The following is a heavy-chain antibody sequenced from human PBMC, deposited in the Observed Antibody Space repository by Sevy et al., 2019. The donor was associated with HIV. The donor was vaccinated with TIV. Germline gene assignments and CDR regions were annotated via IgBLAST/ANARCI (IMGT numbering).Heavy chain of an antibody. CDR3: VYSFSTVTTYTDY. Sequence: SGPTLVNPTQTLTLTCTFSGFSLSTSGVGVGWVRQPPGKALEWLTLIYWDEDKHFSPSLKNRLTITKGTSENQVVLTMTNMDPVDTATYYCVYSFSTVTTYTDYWGQGTLVTVSS. J-gene: IGHJ4*02. CDR2: IYWDEDK. CDR1: GFSLSTSGVG. D-gene: IGHD4-17*01. V-gene: IGHV2-5*02.